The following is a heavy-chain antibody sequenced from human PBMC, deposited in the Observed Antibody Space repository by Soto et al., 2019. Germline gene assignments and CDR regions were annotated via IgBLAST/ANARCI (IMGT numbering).Heavy chain of an antibody. J-gene: IGHJ4*01. V-gene: IGHV4-31*03. CDR3: ARVRGSGSYAAYYFDS. CDR2: IHYSGST. CDR1: GGSISNGGYY. Sequence: SETLSLTCTVSGGSISNGGYYWNWVRQHPGKGLEWIGYIHYSGSTWYNPSLEGRVTISVDTSKDQFSLKLRSVTAADTAVYYCARVRGSGSYAAYYFDSWGQGTLVTVSS. D-gene: IGHD3-10*01.